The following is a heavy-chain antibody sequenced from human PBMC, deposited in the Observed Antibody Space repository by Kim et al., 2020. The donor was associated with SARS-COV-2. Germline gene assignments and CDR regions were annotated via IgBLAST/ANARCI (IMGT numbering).Heavy chain of an antibody. J-gene: IGHJ4*02. V-gene: IGHV3-23*01. D-gene: IGHD5-18*01. CDR3: AKTPGGYTYGRFYFDS. Sequence: DSVKGRFTIFRDNSKAPFYLQMNSLRAEDTAVYYCAKTPGGYTYGRFYFDSWGQGTLVTVSS.